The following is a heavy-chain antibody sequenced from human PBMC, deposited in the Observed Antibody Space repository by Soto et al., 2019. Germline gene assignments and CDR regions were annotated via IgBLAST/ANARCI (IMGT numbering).Heavy chain of an antibody. Sequence: SETLSLTCTVSVGSVNSGSYYWSWIRQPPGKGLEWIGYIYYSGSTNYNPSLKSRVTISVDTSKNQFSLKLSPVTAADTAVYYCARGTYYYDSSGYHNWLDPWGQGTLVTVSS. CDR2: IYYSGST. J-gene: IGHJ5*02. D-gene: IGHD3-22*01. CDR3: ARGTYYYDSSGYHNWLDP. V-gene: IGHV4-61*01. CDR1: VGSVNSGSYY.